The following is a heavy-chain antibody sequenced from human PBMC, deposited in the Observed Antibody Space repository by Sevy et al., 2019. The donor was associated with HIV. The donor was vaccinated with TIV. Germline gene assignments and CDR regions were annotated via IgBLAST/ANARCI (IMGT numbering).Heavy chain of an antibody. D-gene: IGHD4-17*01. CDR1: GFTVSSVY. Sequence: GGSLRLSCAASGFTVSSVYMSWVRQAPGKGLEWVSLIYDAGSTYFADSVEGRFTISRDDSKNTLYLQMNSLRAEDTAVYYCARGAGDPVGALDIWGQGTMVTVSS. V-gene: IGHV3-66*01. CDR2: IYDAGST. J-gene: IGHJ3*02. CDR3: ARGAGDPVGALDI.